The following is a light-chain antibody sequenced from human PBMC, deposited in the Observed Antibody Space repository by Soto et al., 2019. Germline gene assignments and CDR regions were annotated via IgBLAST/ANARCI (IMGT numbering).Light chain of an antibody. V-gene: IGKV3-15*01. J-gene: IGKJ2*01. CDR2: GAS. Sequence: DIVLTQSPGTLSLSPGERATLSCRASQSVSSSYLAWYQQKPGQAPRLLIYGASTTATGIPARFSGSGSGTEFTLTISSLQSEDFAVYNCQQYNKWPRTFGQGTKVDI. CDR3: QQYNKWPRT. CDR1: QSVSSSY.